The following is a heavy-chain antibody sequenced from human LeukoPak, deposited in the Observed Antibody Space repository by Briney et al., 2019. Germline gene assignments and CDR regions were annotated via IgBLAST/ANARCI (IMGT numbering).Heavy chain of an antibody. CDR1: GGSISSSSYY. CDR2: IYYSGST. CDR3: ARHSWYGSRWFDP. D-gene: IGHD6-13*01. V-gene: IGHV4-39*01. J-gene: IGHJ5*02. Sequence: PSETLSLTCTVSGGSISSSSYYWGWIRQPPGKGLEWIESIYYSGSTYYNPSLKSRVTISVDTSKNQFSLKLSSVTAADTAVYYCARHSWYGSRWFDPWGQGTLVTVSS.